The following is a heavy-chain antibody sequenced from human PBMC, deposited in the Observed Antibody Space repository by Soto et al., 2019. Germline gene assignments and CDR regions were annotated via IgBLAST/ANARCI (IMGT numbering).Heavy chain of an antibody. Sequence: SETLSLTCTVSGGSISSSSYYWGWIRQPPGKGLEWIGSIYYSGSTYYNPSLKSRVTISLDTSKNHFSLNLRSVTAADTAVYYCATLPPRIVVTILPIPSWGQGTQVTVSS. D-gene: IGHD2-21*01. CDR3: ATLPPRIVVTILPIPS. J-gene: IGHJ4*02. CDR1: GGSISSSSYY. V-gene: IGHV4-39*02. CDR2: IYYSGST.